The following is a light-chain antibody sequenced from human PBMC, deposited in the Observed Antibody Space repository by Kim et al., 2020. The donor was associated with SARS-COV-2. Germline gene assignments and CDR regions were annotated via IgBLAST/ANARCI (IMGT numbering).Light chain of an antibody. Sequence: VAVGQTVRITCQGDSLRSYYATWDQQKPGQAPILVIYGNNNRPSGIPDRFSGSSSGNTASLTITGTQAGDEADYYCNSRDSNDNVVFGGGTQLTVL. CDR3: NSRDSNDNVV. J-gene: IGLJ2*01. CDR1: SLRSYY. V-gene: IGLV3-19*01. CDR2: GNN.